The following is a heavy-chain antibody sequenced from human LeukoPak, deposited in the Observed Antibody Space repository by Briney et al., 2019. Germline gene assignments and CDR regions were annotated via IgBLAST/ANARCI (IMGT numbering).Heavy chain of an antibody. CDR2: ISAYNGNT. Sequence: ASVKVSCKASDYSFTTYGVSWVRQAPGQGLEWMGWISAYNGNTNYAQKVQGRVTMTTDTSTSTAYMELRSLRSDDTAVYYCARDRVVVAATQDYYYHGMDVWGQGTTVTVSS. CDR3: ARDRVVVAATQDYYYHGMDV. V-gene: IGHV1-18*01. J-gene: IGHJ6*02. D-gene: IGHD2-15*01. CDR1: DYSFTTYG.